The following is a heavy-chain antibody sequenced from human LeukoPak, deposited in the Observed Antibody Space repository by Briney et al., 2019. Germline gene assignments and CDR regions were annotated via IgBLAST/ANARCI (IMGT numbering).Heavy chain of an antibody. CDR3: AREGVATAGTAYDY. CDR2: IYSGGST. D-gene: IGHD1-1*01. J-gene: IGHJ4*02. Sequence: GGSLRLSCAASGFTVSSNYMSWVRQAPGKGLEWVSVIYSGGSTYYADSVKGRFTISRDNSKNTLYLQMNSLRVEDTAVYYCAREGVATAGTAYDYWGQGTLVTVSS. CDR1: GFTVSSNY. V-gene: IGHV3-53*01.